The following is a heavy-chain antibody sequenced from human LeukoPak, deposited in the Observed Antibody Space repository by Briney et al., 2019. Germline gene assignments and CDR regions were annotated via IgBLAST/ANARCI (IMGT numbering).Heavy chain of an antibody. Sequence: ASVKVSCKASGYTFTSYDINWVRQATGQGLERMGWMNPNSGNTGYAQKFQGRVTITRNTSISTAYMELSSLRSEDTAVYYCARGRSKYSDSSGSDYWGQGTLVTVSS. CDR3: ARGRSKYSDSSGSDY. V-gene: IGHV1-8*03. CDR2: MNPNSGNT. CDR1: GYTFTSYD. D-gene: IGHD3-22*01. J-gene: IGHJ4*02.